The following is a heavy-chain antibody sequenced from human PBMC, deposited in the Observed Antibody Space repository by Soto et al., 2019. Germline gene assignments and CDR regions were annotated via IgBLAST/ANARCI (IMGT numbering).Heavy chain of an antibody. Sequence: QVQLVQSGAEVKKPGASVKVSCKASGYTFTGYYMHWVRQAPGQGLEWMGWINPNSGGTNYAQKFQGRGTMTRDTSISTAYMELGRLRSDDTAVYYCARRRVVAATPFDYWGQGTLVTVSS. D-gene: IGHD2-15*01. J-gene: IGHJ4*02. CDR1: GYTFTGYY. V-gene: IGHV1-2*02. CDR2: INPNSGGT. CDR3: ARRRVVAATPFDY.